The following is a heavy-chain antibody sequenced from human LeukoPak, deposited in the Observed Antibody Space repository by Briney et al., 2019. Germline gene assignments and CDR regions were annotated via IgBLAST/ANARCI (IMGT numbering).Heavy chain of an antibody. V-gene: IGHV3-48*03. Sequence: PGGSLRLSCAASGFTISSYEMNWVRQAPGKGLEWDSYISSSGSTIYYADSVKGRFTISRDNAKNSLYLQMNSLRAEDTTVYYCARDGVYCSGGSCYYYYYYGMDVWGKGATVTVSS. D-gene: IGHD2-15*01. J-gene: IGHJ6*04. CDR1: GFTISSYE. CDR2: ISSSGSTI. CDR3: ARDGVYCSGGSCYYYYYYGMDV.